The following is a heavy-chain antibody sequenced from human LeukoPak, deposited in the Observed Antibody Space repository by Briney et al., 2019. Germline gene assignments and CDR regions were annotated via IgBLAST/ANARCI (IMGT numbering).Heavy chain of an antibody. CDR1: GFTFSSYA. CDR3: ARDGEPPIYGNYSPDRGYYFDY. V-gene: IGHV3-23*01. J-gene: IGHJ4*02. D-gene: IGHD4-17*01. CDR2: ISGSGDNT. Sequence: GGSLRLSCAASGFTFSSYATNWVRQAPGKGLEWISSISGSGDNTYYADSVKGRFTISRDNSKNTLYLQMNSLRAEDTAVYYCARDGEPPIYGNYSPDRGYYFDYWGQGTLVTVSS.